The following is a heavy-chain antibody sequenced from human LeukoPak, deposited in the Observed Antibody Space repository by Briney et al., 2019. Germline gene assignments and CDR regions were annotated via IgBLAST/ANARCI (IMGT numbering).Heavy chain of an antibody. CDR3: ARVSIAAAGTGYYFDY. CDR2: IIPIFGTA. D-gene: IGHD6-13*01. J-gene: IGHJ4*02. CDR1: GGTFGSYA. Sequence: ASVKVSCTASGGTFGSYAISWVRQAPGQGLEWMGGIIPIFGTANYAQKFQGRVTITADKPTSTAYMELSSLRSEDTAVYYCARVSIAAAGTGYYFDYWGQGTLVTVSS. V-gene: IGHV1-69*06.